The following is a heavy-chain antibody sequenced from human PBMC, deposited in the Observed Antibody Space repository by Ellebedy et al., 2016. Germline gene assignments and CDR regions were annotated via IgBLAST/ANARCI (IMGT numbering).Heavy chain of an antibody. Sequence: SETLSLTCTVSGGSISTYYWSWIRQPPGKGLEWIGYIYYTGSTNYNPSLKSRVSISVDTSENQFSLKLNSVTAADTAVYYCARPGRDGYNWAYFDLWGRGTLVTVSS. CDR2: IYYTGST. D-gene: IGHD5-24*01. CDR1: GGSISTYY. J-gene: IGHJ2*01. V-gene: IGHV4-59*08. CDR3: ARPGRDGYNWAYFDL.